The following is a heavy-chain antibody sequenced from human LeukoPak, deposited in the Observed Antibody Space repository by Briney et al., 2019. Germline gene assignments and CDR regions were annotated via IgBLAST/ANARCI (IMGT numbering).Heavy chain of an antibody. J-gene: IGHJ6*03. CDR3: ARGHTSSSWSFYYYYYMDV. Sequence: ASVKVSCKASGYTFTAYYMHWVRQAPGQGLEWMGWINPNSGATNYAQKFQGRVTMTRDTSISTAYMELGRLRSDDTAVYYCARGHTSSSWSFYYYYYMDVWGKGTTVTISS. D-gene: IGHD6-13*01. CDR2: INPNSGAT. V-gene: IGHV1-2*02. CDR1: GYTFTAYY.